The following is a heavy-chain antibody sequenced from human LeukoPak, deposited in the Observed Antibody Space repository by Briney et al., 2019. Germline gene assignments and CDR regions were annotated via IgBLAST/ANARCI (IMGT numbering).Heavy chain of an antibody. D-gene: IGHD3-10*01. CDR2: INHSGST. J-gene: IGHJ5*02. Sequence: PSETLSLTCAVYGGSFSGYYWSWIRQPPGKGLEWIGEINHSGSTNYNPSLKSRVTISVDTSKNQFSLKLSSVTAADTAVYYCARGGPYSLYYYGSGSYPWGQGTLVTVSS. V-gene: IGHV4-34*01. CDR1: GGSFSGYY. CDR3: ARGGPYSLYYYGSGSYP.